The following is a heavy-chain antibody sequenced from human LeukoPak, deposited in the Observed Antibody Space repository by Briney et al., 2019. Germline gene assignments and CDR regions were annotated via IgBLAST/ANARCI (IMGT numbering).Heavy chain of an antibody. Sequence: GGSLGLSCAASGFTVSSNYMSWVRQAPGKGLEWVSVIYSGGSTYYADSVKGRFTISRDNSKNTLYLQMNSLRVEDTAVYYCARGYSYGHFDYWGQGTLVTVSS. CDR1: GFTVSSNY. V-gene: IGHV3-53*01. D-gene: IGHD5-18*01. CDR3: ARGYSYGHFDY. CDR2: IYSGGST. J-gene: IGHJ4*02.